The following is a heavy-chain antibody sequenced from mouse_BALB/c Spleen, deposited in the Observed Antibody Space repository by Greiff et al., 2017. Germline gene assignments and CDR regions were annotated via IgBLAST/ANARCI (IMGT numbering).Heavy chain of an antibody. CDR1: GDSITSGY. D-gene: IGHD1-1*01. CDR2: ISYSGST. CDR3: ARFPYGSSYGYFDY. J-gene: IGHJ2*01. V-gene: IGHV3-8*02. Sequence: EVQLQESGPSLVKPSQTLSLTCSVTGDSITSGYWNWIRKFPGNKLEYMGYISYSGSTYYNPSLKSRISITRDTSKNQYYLQLNSVTTEDTATYYGARFPYGSSYGYFDYWGQGTTLTVSA.